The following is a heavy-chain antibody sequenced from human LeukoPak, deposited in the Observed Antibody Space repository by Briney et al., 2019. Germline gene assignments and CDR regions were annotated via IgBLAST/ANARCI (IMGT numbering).Heavy chain of an antibody. CDR2: IYHSGST. V-gene: IGHV4-38-2*02. J-gene: IGHJ4*02. CDR3: ARDTYSLLDY. D-gene: IGHD2-21*01. Sequence: SETLSLTCTVSGYSISSGYYWGWIRQPPGKGLEWIGSIYHSGSTYYNPSLKSRATISVDTSKNQFSLKLSSVTAADTAVYYCARDTYSLLDYWGQGTLVTVSS. CDR1: GYSISSGYY.